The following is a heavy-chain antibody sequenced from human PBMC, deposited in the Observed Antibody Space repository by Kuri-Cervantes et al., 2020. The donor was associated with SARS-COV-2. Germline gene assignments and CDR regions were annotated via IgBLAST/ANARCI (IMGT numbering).Heavy chain of an antibody. D-gene: IGHD4-17*01. CDR2: VYPNGDN. CDR1: GYSISISSGDY. J-gene: IGHJ4*02. CDR3: ARVRPATQHPRNCGDIRLDS. Sequence: SETLSLTCAVSGYSISISSGDYWCWIRQPPGKGLEWIGNVYPNGDNYGNPSLSSRLTMLVDLAKTQFSLNLISVTATDAAMYYCARVRPATQHPRNCGDIRLDSWGQGILVTVSS. V-gene: IGHV4-38-2*01.